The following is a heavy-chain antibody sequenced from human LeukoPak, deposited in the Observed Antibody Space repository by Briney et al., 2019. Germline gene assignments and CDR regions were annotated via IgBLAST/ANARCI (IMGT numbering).Heavy chain of an antibody. CDR1: GFTFSRYA. Sequence: PGGSLRLSCAASGFTFSRYAMSWVRQAPGKGPEWVSAVSSPGITYYADIVKGRFSVSRDISKDTLSLEMNSLRVEDTAVYYCVKESPYPVGGTSRNYYFDNWGQGTLVTVSS. V-gene: IGHV3-23*01. J-gene: IGHJ4*02. D-gene: IGHD1-26*01. CDR3: VKESPYPVGGTSRNYYFDN. CDR2: VSSPGIT.